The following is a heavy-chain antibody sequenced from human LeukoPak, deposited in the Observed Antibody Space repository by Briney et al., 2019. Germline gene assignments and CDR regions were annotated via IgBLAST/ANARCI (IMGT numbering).Heavy chain of an antibody. CDR1: EFTFGSYT. CDR2: ISSTSTYI. Sequence: TGGSLRLSCAASEFTFGSYTINWVRQAPGKGLEWVSSISSTSTYISYADSVKGRFTISRDNAKNSLYLQMNSLRAEDTAVYYCARGGGNFDYWGQGTLVTVSS. J-gene: IGHJ4*02. V-gene: IGHV3-21*01. D-gene: IGHD2-15*01. CDR3: ARGGGNFDY.